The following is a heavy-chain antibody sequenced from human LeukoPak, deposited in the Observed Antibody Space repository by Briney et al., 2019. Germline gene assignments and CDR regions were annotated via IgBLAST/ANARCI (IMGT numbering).Heavy chain of an antibody. CDR1: GFTFDDYG. CDR2: INWNGGST. CDR3: ARGGSPAHYYYYMDV. V-gene: IGHV3-20*04. Sequence: PGGSLRLSCAASGFTFDDYGMSWVRQAPGKGLEWVSGINWNGGSTGYADPVKGRFTISRDNAKNSLYLQMNSLRAEDTALYYCARGGSPAHYYYYMDVWGKGTTVTVSS. J-gene: IGHJ6*03.